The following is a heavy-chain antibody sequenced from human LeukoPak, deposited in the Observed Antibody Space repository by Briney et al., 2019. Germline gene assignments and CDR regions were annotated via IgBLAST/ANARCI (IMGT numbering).Heavy chain of an antibody. CDR3: AKDDYGDYEGY. CDR1: GFTFNNYA. V-gene: IGHV3-23*01. D-gene: IGHD4-17*01. J-gene: IGHJ4*02. Sequence: GGSLRLSCAASGFTFNNYAMSWVRQGPGKGLEWVSAISGSGGSTYYADSVKGRFTISRDNSKNTLYLQMNSLRAEDTAVYYCAKDDYGDYEGYWGQGTLVTVSS. CDR2: ISGSGGST.